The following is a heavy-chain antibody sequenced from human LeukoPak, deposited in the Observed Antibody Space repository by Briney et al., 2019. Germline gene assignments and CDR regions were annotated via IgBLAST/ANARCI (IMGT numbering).Heavy chain of an antibody. CDR2: ISFDGSNK. Sequence: GGSLRLSCAASGFTFSSYDMHWVRQAPGKGLEWMAVISFDGSNKYYADSVRGRFTISRDNSKNTVYLQMNSLRVEDTAVYYCAKSIVPNALDIWGQGTMVTVSS. J-gene: IGHJ3*02. V-gene: IGHV3-30*18. D-gene: IGHD1-26*01. CDR3: AKSIVPNALDI. CDR1: GFTFSSYD.